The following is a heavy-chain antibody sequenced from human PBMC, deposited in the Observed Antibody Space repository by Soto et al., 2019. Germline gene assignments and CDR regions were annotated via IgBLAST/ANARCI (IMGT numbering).Heavy chain of an antibody. V-gene: IGHV3-21*01. CDR1: GFTFSSYS. D-gene: IGHD2-2*01. J-gene: IGHJ4*02. Sequence: GGSLSLSCAASGFTFSSYSMNWVRQAPGKGLEWVSSISSSSSYIYYADSVKGRFTISRDNAKNSLYLQMNSLRAEDTAVYYCARQGLRDIVVVPAAPDYWGQGTLGTVSS. CDR2: ISSSSSYI. CDR3: ARQGLRDIVVVPAAPDY.